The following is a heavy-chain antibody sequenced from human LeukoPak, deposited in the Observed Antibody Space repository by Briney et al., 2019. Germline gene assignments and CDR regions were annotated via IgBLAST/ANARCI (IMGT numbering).Heavy chain of an antibody. CDR3: ARLYGDIGY. V-gene: IGHV4-39*01. D-gene: IGHD4-17*01. CDR2: IYYSGST. J-gene: IGHJ4*02. CDR1: GGSISSSSYY. Sequence: SETLSLTCTVSGGSISSSSYYWGWIRQPPGKGLEWIGSIYYSGSTYYNPSLKSRVTISVDTSKNQFSLKLSSVTAADTAVYYCARLYGDIGYWGQGTLVTVSS.